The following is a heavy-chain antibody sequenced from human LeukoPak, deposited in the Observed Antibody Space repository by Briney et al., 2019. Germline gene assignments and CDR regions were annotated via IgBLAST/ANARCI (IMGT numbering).Heavy chain of an antibody. J-gene: IGHJ3*02. Sequence: PSETLSLTCTVSGGSISSSSYYWGWIRQPPGKGLEWIGSIYYSGSTYYNPSLKSRVTISVDTSKNQFSLKLSSVTAADTAVYYWARAIYDSESPYAFDIWGQGTMVTVSS. CDR1: GGSISSSSYY. CDR3: ARAIYDSESPYAFDI. V-gene: IGHV4-39*07. CDR2: IYYSGST. D-gene: IGHD3-10*01.